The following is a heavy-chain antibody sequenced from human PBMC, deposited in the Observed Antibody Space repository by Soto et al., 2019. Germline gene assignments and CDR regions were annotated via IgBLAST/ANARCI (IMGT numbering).Heavy chain of an antibody. Sequence: SETLSLTCSVSGGSISSSGYYCTWIRQHPGKGLEWIGYVYYSGSTYYNPSLKSRVTISVDRSKNQFSLKLSSVTAADTAVYYCARSGGMDVWGQGTTVTVSS. CDR2: VYYSGST. J-gene: IGHJ6*02. CDR3: ARSGGMDV. CDR1: GGSISSSGYY. V-gene: IGHV4-31*03. D-gene: IGHD3-10*01.